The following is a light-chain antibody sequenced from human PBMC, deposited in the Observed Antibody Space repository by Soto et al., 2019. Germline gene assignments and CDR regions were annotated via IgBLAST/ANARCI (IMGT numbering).Light chain of an antibody. Sequence: EIVMTQSPATLSVSPGERATLSCRASQRVGSNLAWYQQRPGQAPRLLIYGASTRATGIPDRFRGSGPGTEFTLTISSLQSEDIAVYYCQQYYDWPRTFGQGTKVEIK. CDR3: QQYYDWPRT. V-gene: IGKV3-15*01. CDR1: QRVGSN. CDR2: GAS. J-gene: IGKJ1*01.